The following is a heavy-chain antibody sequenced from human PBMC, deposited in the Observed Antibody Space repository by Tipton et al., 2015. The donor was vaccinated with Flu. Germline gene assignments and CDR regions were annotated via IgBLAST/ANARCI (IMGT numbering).Heavy chain of an antibody. CDR1: GYSISSGYS. CDR3: ARLSYYDVDLKNFYFDY. V-gene: IGHV4-38-2*01. D-gene: IGHD3-10*02. CDR2: IYHTAT. J-gene: IGHJ4*02. Sequence: GLVKPSETLSLTCAVSGYSISSGYSWGWVRQPPGKGLEWIGYIYHTATFYNPSLKSRVTISVDTSKSQFSLKLRSVTAADTAVYYCARLSYYDVDLKNFYFDYWGQGALVTVSS.